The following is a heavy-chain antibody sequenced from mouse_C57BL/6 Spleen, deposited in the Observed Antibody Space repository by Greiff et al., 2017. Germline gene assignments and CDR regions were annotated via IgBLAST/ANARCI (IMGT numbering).Heavy chain of an antibody. V-gene: IGHV1-80*01. CDR3: ARRLTGGLDY. CDR1: GYAFSSYW. J-gene: IGHJ2*01. CDR2: IYPGDGDT. Sequence: VKLMESGAELVKPGASVKISCKASGYAFSSYWMNWVKQRPGKGLEWIGQIYPGDGDTNYNGKFKGKATLTADKSSSTAYMQLSSLTSEDSAVYFCARRLTGGLDYWGQGTTLTVSS. D-gene: IGHD4-1*01.